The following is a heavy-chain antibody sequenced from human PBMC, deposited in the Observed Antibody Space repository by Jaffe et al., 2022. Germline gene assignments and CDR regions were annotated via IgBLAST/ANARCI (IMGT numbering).Heavy chain of an antibody. CDR3: AKDDYGDYGGALFFHY. CDR1: GFTFSSYA. D-gene: IGHD4-17*01. Sequence: EVQLLESGGGLVQPGGSLRLSCAASGFTFSSYAMSWVRQAPGKGLEWVSAISGSGGSTYYADSVKGRFTISRDNSKNTLYLQMNSLRAEDTAVYYCAKDDYGDYGGALFFHYWGQGTLVTVSS. V-gene: IGHV3-23*01. J-gene: IGHJ4*02. CDR2: ISGSGGST.